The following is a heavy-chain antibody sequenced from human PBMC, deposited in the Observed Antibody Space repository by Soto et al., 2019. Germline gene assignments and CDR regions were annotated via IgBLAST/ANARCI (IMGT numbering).Heavy chain of an antibody. D-gene: IGHD3-16*02. Sequence: EVQLVESGGGLVQPGGSLRLSCVASGLTVSGHWMHWVRQVPGKGLVWVSRIDGDGTGTSYAYSVRVRFTISRDIAKNTLYLQMDSLRVDDTAIYYCATVFYHWGQGTLVSVSS. CDR1: GLTVSGHW. J-gene: IGHJ4*02. CDR3: ATVFYH. V-gene: IGHV3-74*01. CDR2: IDGDGTGT.